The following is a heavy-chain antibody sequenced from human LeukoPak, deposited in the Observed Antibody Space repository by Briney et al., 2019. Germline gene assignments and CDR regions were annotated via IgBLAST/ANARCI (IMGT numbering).Heavy chain of an antibody. Sequence: GGSLRLSCSASGFTFSRSWMHWVRQRPGKGLVWVSHITSDGSTTSYADSVRGRFTISRDNAKKTLYVQMNSLRAEDTGVYYCARALGYAMDVWGRGNTVAVSS. J-gene: IGHJ6*02. CDR3: ARALGYAMDV. V-gene: IGHV3-74*01. CDR1: GFTFSRSW. D-gene: IGHD7-27*01. CDR2: ITSDGSTT.